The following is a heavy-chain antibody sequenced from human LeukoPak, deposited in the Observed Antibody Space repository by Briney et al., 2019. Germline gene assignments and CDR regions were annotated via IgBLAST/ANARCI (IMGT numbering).Heavy chain of an antibody. V-gene: IGHV3-23*01. CDR3: AKEAYPQYYYDSSGYRRPRALDI. CDR1: GFTFSSYA. D-gene: IGHD3-22*01. CDR2: ISGSGGST. J-gene: IGHJ3*02. Sequence: GGSLRLSCAASGFTFSSYAMSWVRQAPGKGLEWVSAISGSGGSTYYADSVKGRFTISRDNSKNTLYLQMNSLRAEDTAVYYCAKEAYPQYYYDSSGYRRPRALDIWGQGTMVTVSS.